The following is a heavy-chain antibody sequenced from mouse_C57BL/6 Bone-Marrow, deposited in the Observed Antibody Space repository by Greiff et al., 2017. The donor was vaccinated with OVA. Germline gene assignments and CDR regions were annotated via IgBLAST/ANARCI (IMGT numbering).Heavy chain of an antibody. CDR2: IDPSDSYT. CDR1: GYTFTSYW. J-gene: IGHJ2*01. Sequence: QVQLQQPGAELVKPGASVKLSCKASGYTFTSYWMQWVKQRPGQGLEWIGEIDPSDSYTNYNQKFKGKATLTVDTSSSTAYMQHSSLTSEDAAVYYCARDSSGYVGYWGQGTTLTVSA. CDR3: ARDSSGYVGY. D-gene: IGHD3-2*02. V-gene: IGHV1-50*01.